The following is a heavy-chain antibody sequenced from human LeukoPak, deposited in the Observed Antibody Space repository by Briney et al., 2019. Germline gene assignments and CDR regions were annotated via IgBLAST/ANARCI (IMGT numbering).Heavy chain of an antibody. Sequence: GASVKVSCKASGYTFTGYYMHWVRQAPGQGLEWMGRINPNSGGTNYAQKFQGRATMTRDTSISTAYMELSRLRSDDTAVYYCASLESIAARPRLVNYWGQGTLVTVSS. D-gene: IGHD6-6*01. V-gene: IGHV1-2*06. CDR3: ASLESIAARPRLVNY. CDR2: INPNSGGT. J-gene: IGHJ4*02. CDR1: GYTFTGYY.